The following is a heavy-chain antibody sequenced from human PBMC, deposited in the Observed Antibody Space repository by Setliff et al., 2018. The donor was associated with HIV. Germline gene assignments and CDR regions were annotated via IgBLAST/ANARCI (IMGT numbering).Heavy chain of an antibody. D-gene: IGHD6-19*01. CDR2: IYHSGST. Sequence: SETLSLTCAVSNYSISSAYYWGWIRHPPGKGLEWIGSIYHSGSTYYNPSLKSRVTIPVDTSKNQFSLKLSSVTAADPAVYYCARRPAGAVAGGYGMDVWGQGTTVTVSS. CDR3: ARRPAGAVAGGYGMDV. CDR1: NYSISSAYY. J-gene: IGHJ6*02. V-gene: IGHV4-38-2*01.